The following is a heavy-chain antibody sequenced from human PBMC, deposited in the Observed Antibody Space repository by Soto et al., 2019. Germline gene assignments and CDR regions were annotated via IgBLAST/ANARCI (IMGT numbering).Heavy chain of an antibody. CDR1: GYTFTSYG. D-gene: IGHD3-16*01. CDR2: ISAYNGNT. J-gene: IGHJ6*03. V-gene: IGHV1-18*01. CDR3: ARQLRGEDKLGYYYYYLDV. Sequence: QVQLVQSGAEVKKPGASVKVSCKASGYTFTSYGISWVRQAPGQGLEWMGWISAYNGNTNYAQKLQGRVTMTTDTSTSTAYMELRSLRSDDTAVHYCARQLRGEDKLGYYYYYLDVWGKGTTVTVSS.